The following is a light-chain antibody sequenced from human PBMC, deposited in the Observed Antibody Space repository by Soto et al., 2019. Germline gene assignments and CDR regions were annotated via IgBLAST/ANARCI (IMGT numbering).Light chain of an antibody. V-gene: IGKV1-39*01. CDR2: ATS. Sequence: DIQMTQSPYSLSASVGDRVTITFRASQSISTYLIWYQQKPGKAPKLLIYATSSLQSGFPSRFSGSGSGTDFTLTISSLQPEDFATYYCQQSYSTPPGTFGQGTKVDIK. J-gene: IGKJ1*01. CDR3: QQSYSTPPGT. CDR1: QSISTY.